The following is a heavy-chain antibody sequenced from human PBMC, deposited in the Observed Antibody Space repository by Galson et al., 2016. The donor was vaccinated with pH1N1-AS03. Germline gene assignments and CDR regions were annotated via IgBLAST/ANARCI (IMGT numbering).Heavy chain of an antibody. CDR3: ARDFGSGHYMNYYNYGMDI. V-gene: IGHV4-4*07. CDR2: IYASGNT. Sequence: SETLSLTCTVSGVSITTYYWSWIRHLAGKGLEWVGRIYASGNTNYNPSLKSRVTMSVDTSKNQFSLTLNSVTAADTAVYFCARDFGSGHYMNYYNYGMDIWGQGTTVTVSS. D-gene: IGHD3-10*01. J-gene: IGHJ6*02. CDR1: GVSITTYY.